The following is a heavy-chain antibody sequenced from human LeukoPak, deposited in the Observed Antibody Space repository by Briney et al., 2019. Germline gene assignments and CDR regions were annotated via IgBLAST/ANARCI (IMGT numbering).Heavy chain of an antibody. CDR2: IYYSGST. CDR1: GGSISSSSYY. J-gene: IGHJ4*02. Sequence: SETLSLTCTVSGGSISSSSYYWGWIRQPPGKGLEWIGSIYYSGSTYYNPSLKSRVTISVDTSKNQFSLKLSSVTAADTAVYYCARDLQEVVVRGYFDYWGQGTLVTVSS. V-gene: IGHV4-39*07. CDR3: ARDLQEVVVRGYFDY. D-gene: IGHD3-22*01.